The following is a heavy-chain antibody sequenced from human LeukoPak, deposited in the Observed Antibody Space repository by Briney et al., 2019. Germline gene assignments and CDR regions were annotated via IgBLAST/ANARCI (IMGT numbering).Heavy chain of an antibody. J-gene: IGHJ4*02. CDR3: AKELRSSGSYEEIFDY. CDR1: GFTFSSYG. Sequence: GGSLRLSCAAYGFTFSSYGMHWVRQAPGKGLEWVAVISYDGSNKYYADSVKGRFTISRDNSKNTLYLQMNSLRAEDTAVYYCAKELRSSGSYEEIFDYWGQGTLVTVSS. D-gene: IGHD1-26*01. CDR2: ISYDGSNK. V-gene: IGHV3-30*18.